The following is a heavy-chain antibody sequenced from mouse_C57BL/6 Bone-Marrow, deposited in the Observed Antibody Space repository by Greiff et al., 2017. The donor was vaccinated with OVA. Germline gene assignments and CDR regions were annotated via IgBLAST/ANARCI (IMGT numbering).Heavy chain of an antibody. D-gene: IGHD1-1*02. V-gene: IGHV5-9*01. CDR3: ARQTMAKCYAMDY. Sequence: EVKLMESGGGLVKPGGSLKLSCAASGFTFSSYTMSWVRQTPEKRLEWVATISGGGGNTYYPDSVKGRFTISRDNAKNTLYLQMSSLRSEDTALYYCARQTMAKCYAMDYWGQGTSVTVSS. CDR1: GFTFSSYT. J-gene: IGHJ4*01. CDR2: ISGGGGNT.